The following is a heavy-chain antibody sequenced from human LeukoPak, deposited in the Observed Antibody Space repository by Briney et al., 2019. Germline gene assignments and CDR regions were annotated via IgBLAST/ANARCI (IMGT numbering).Heavy chain of an antibody. J-gene: IGHJ3*02. Sequence: PGGSLRLSCAASGFTFSSYWMSWVRQAPGKGLEWVANIKQDGSEKYYVDSVKGRFTISRDNAKNSLYLQMYSLRAEDTAVYYCARGTPQWEPHDAFDIWGQGTMVTVSS. D-gene: IGHD1-26*01. V-gene: IGHV3-7*01. CDR3: ARGTPQWEPHDAFDI. CDR1: GFTFSSYW. CDR2: IKQDGSEK.